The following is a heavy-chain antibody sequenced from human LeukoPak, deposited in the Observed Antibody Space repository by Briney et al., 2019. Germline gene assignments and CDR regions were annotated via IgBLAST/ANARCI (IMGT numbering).Heavy chain of an antibody. V-gene: IGHV3-30*03. J-gene: IGHJ4*02. CDR3: ARDKSGDYSMDY. CDR2: ISYDGSNK. Sequence: GRSLRLSCAASGFTFSSYGMHWVRQAPGKGLEWVAVISYDGSNKYYADSVKGRFTISRDVSKNTLYLQMNSLRGEDTAVYYCARDKSGDYSMDYWGQGTLVTVSS. D-gene: IGHD2-21*02. CDR1: GFTFSSYG.